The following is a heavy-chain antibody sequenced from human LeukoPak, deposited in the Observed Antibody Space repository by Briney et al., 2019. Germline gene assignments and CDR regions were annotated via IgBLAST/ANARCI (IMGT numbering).Heavy chain of an antibody. CDR2: IYHSGST. CDR1: GGSISSGGYS. CDR3: ARDSGKCFDY. V-gene: IGHV4-30-2*01. Sequence: SETLSLTCAVSGGSISSGGYSWSWIRQPPGTGLEWIGYIYHSGSTYYNPSLKSRVTISVDRSKNQFSLKLSSVTAADTAVYYCARDSGKCFDYWGQGTLVTVSS. J-gene: IGHJ4*02. D-gene: IGHD3-10*01.